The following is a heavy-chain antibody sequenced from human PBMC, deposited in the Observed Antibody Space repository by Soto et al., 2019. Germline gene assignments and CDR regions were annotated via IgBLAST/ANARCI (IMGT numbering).Heavy chain of an antibody. D-gene: IGHD4-17*01. V-gene: IGHV3-43*01. CDR1: GFTFDDYT. CDR2: ISWDGGST. CDR3: AKPLTPLTTVAFDI. J-gene: IGHJ3*02. Sequence: GGSLRLSCAASGFTFDDYTMHWVRQAPGKGLEWVSLISWDGGSTYYADSVKGRFTISRDNSKNSLYLQMNSLRTEDTALYYCAKPLTPLTTVAFDIWGQGTMVTVSS.